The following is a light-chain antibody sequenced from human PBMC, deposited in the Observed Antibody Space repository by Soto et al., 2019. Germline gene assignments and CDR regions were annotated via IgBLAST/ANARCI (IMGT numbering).Light chain of an antibody. J-gene: IGKJ4*01. V-gene: IGKV1-12*01. Sequence: DVQMTQSPSAVSASVGARVTIPCRASQSVKSWLAWYQQKPGKAPEVLLYEASSLRSGVPSRFSGRGSGSDFTLTISGLQPEDSATYYGQQGHYFPVTFGGGTKVLIK. CDR1: QSVKSW. CDR2: EAS. CDR3: QQGHYFPVT.